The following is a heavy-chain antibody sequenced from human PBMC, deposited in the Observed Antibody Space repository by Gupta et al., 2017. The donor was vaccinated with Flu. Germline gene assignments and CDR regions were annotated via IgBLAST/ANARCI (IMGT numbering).Heavy chain of an antibody. Sequence: EVQPVQSRAVVKQTGQSMRTACQASGYHFPRHWISWVRQMPGKGLEWMGRIDPSDSETHHRPSFQGHVTISADKSISTAYLQWRSLKASDTAVYYCVRHRLDALDFDYWGQGTLVTVSS. V-gene: IGHV5-10-1*01. CDR1: GYHFPRHW. CDR2: IDPSDSET. CDR3: VRHRLDALDFDY. J-gene: IGHJ4*02. D-gene: IGHD5-12*01.